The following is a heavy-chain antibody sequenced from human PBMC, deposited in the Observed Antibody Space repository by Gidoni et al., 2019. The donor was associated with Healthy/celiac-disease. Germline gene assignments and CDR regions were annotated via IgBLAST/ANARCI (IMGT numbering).Heavy chain of an antibody. V-gene: IGHV1-69*04. J-gene: IGHJ4*02. CDR3: ASLYCGGDCYSGY. CDR2: IIPILGIA. D-gene: IGHD2-21*02. CDR1: GGTFSSYA. Sequence: QVQLVQSGAEVKKPGSSVKVSCKASGGTFSSYAISWVRQAPGQGLEWMGRIIPILGIANYAQKFQGRVTITADKSTSTAYMELSSLRSEDMAVYYCASLYCGGDCYSGYWGQGTLVTVSS.